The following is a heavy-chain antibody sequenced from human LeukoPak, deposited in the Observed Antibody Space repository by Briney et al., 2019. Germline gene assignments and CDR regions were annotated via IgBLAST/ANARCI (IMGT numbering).Heavy chain of an antibody. CDR1: GFTFSSYW. D-gene: IGHD5-18*01. Sequence: GGSLRLSCAASGFTFSSYWMSWVRQAPGKGLEWVANIKQDGSEKYYVDSVKGRFTISRDNAKNSLYLQMNSLRAEDTAVYYRARENSYGYYYYYYYMDVWGKGTTVTVSS. CDR2: IKQDGSEK. J-gene: IGHJ6*03. CDR3: ARENSYGYYYYYYYMDV. V-gene: IGHV3-7*01.